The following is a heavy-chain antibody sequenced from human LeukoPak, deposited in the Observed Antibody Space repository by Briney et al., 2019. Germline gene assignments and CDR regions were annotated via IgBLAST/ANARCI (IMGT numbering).Heavy chain of an antibody. CDR1: GYTFTSYY. CDR3: ARERIVAKFLSY. J-gene: IGHJ4*02. Sequence: ASVKVSCKASGYTFTSYYMHWVRQAPGQGLEWMGRIIPILGIANYAQKFQGRVTITADKSTSAAYMELSNLRSEDTAVYYCARERIVAKFLSYWGQGTLVTVSS. D-gene: IGHD5-12*01. V-gene: IGHV1-69*04. CDR2: IIPILGIA.